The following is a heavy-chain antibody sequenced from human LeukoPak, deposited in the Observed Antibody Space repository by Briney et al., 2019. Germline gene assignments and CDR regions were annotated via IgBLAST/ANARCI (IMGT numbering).Heavy chain of an antibody. CDR3: ARIGSGWTASYYMDV. D-gene: IGHD6-19*01. CDR1: GYTFTTYD. J-gene: IGHJ6*03. CDR2: INPNSGNT. V-gene: IGHV1-8*01. Sequence: ASVKVSCKASGYTFTTYDINWVRQAPGQGLEWMGWINPNSGNTAYAQNFQGRVTMTRNTSISTAYMELSSLRSEDTAVYYCARIGSGWTASYYMDVWGKGTTVTISS.